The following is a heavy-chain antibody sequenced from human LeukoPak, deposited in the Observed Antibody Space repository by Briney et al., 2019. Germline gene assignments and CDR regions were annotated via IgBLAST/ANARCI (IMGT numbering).Heavy chain of an antibody. CDR2: IYTSGST. CDR1: GGSISSYY. V-gene: IGHV4-4*07. D-gene: IGHD2-2*01. J-gene: IGHJ6*02. CDR3: ARDLPYCSSTSCLFYGMDV. Sequence: PSETLSLTCTVSGGSISSYYWIWIRQPAGKGLEWIGRIYTSGSTNYNPSLKSRVTMSVDTSKNQFSLKLSSVTAADTAVYYCARDLPYCSSTSCLFYGMDVWGQGTTVTVSS.